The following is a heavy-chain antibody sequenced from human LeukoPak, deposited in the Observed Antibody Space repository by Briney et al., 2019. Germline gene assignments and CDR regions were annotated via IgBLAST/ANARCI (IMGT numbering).Heavy chain of an antibody. D-gene: IGHD6-6*01. Sequence: SETLSLTCTVSGVSISSGGYYWSWIRQHPGKGLEWIVYIYYSGSTYYNPSLKSRVTISVDTSKNQFSLKLSSVTAADTAVYYCARVSRVSIAARSYYYYGMDVWGQGTTVTVSS. CDR3: ARVSRVSIAARSYYYYGMDV. CDR2: IYYSGST. J-gene: IGHJ6*02. V-gene: IGHV4-31*03. CDR1: GVSISSGGYY.